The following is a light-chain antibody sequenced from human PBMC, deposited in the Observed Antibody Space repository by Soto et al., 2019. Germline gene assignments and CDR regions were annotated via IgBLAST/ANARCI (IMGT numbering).Light chain of an antibody. J-gene: IGKJ2*01. CDR3: QQSFSTPVT. Sequence: DIQMTQSPSSLSASVGDRVTITCRASQSITTYLNWYRQKPGKAPKLLIYAASSLQSGVPSRFSGSGSETEFTLTISSLQPEDSATYYCQQSFSTPVTFGQGTNLEIK. CDR2: AAS. CDR1: QSITTY. V-gene: IGKV1-39*01.